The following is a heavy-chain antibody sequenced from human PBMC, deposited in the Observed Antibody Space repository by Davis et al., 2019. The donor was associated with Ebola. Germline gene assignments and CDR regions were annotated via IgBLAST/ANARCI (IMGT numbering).Heavy chain of an antibody. CDR1: GGSISSYY. CDR2: IYYSGST. Sequence: GSLRLSCTVSGGSISSYYWSWIRQPPGKGLEWIGYIYYSGSTNYNPSLKSRVTISVDTSKNQFSLKLSSVTAADTAVYYCARADANYDYVWGSYRYVVRGGNFDYWGQGTLVTVSS. V-gene: IGHV4-59*01. CDR3: ARADANYDYVWGSYRYVVRGGNFDY. J-gene: IGHJ4*02. D-gene: IGHD3-16*02.